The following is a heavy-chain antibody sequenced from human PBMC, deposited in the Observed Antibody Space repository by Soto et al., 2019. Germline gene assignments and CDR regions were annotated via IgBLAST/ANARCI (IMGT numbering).Heavy chain of an antibody. CDR1: GGSISSGDYY. J-gene: IGHJ4*02. CDR3: ARIPDSSGFPSFDY. D-gene: IGHD3-22*01. CDR2: IYYSGST. Sequence: QVQLQESGPGLVKPSQTLSLTCTVSGGSISSGDYYWSWIRQPPGKGLEWIGYIYYSGSTYYNPSLKSRVTXXVXTXXNQFSLKLSSVTAADTAVYYCARIPDSSGFPSFDYWGQGTLVTVSS. V-gene: IGHV4-30-4*01.